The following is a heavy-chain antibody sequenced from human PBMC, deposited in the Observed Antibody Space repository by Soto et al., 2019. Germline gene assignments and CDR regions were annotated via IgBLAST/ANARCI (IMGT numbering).Heavy chain of an antibody. Sequence: PGGSLRLSCAASGFTFSSYGMHWVRQAPGKGLEWVAVISYDGSNKYYADSVKGRFTISRDNSKNTLYLQMNSLRAEDTAVYYCAKDQMRSMVRGVTAYSYYNDFYTLVRRDAPPVTV. CDR2: ISYDGSNK. V-gene: IGHV3-30*18. CDR3: AKDQMRSMVRGVTAYSYYNDFYTLV. J-gene: IGHJ6*03. CDR1: GFTFSSYG. D-gene: IGHD3-10*01.